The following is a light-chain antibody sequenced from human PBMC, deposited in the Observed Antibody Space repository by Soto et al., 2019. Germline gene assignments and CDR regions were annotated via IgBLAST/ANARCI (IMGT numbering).Light chain of an antibody. V-gene: IGLV1-47*02. Sequence: QSVLTQPPSASGTPGQRVTISCSGSYSNVETNYVYWYQQVPGTAPKLLIYTNDQRPSGVPDRFSASKSGTSASLAISGLRSEDEADYFCSPTDDSLGGPVFGGGTKLTVL. J-gene: IGLJ2*01. CDR2: TND. CDR1: YSNVETNY. CDR3: SPTDDSLGGPV.